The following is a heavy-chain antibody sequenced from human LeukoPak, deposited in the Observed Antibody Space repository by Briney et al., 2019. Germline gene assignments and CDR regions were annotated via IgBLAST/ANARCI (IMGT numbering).Heavy chain of an antibody. Sequence: SETLSLTCTVSGGSISSYYWSWIRQPPGKGLEWIGYIYYSGSTNYNPSLKSRVTISVDTSKNQFSLKLSSVTAADTAVYYCASSGWYQVVVYWGQGTLVTVSS. V-gene: IGHV4-59*01. CDR3: ASSGWYQVVVY. D-gene: IGHD6-19*01. J-gene: IGHJ4*02. CDR2: IYYSGST. CDR1: GGSISSYY.